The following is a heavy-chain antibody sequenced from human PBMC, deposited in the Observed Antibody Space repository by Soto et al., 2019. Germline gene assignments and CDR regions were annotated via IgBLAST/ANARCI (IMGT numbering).Heavy chain of an antibody. Sequence: EVQLLESGGGLVQPGGSLRLSCAASGFTFSSYAMSWVRQAPGKGLEWVSAISGSGGSTYYADSVKGRFTISRDNSKNTLYMKMNSLRAEDTAVYYCANDLVDKLELPSGPPPGYYYYGMDVWGRGTTVTVSS. D-gene: IGHD1-7*01. V-gene: IGHV3-23*01. J-gene: IGHJ6*02. CDR1: GFTFSSYA. CDR2: ISGSGGST. CDR3: ANDLVDKLELPSGPPPGYYYYGMDV.